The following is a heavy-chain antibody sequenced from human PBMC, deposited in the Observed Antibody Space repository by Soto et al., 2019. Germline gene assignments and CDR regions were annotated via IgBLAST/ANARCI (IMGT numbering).Heavy chain of an antibody. Sequence: QVQLQQWGAGLLKPSETLSLTCAVYGGSFSGYYWSWIRQPPGKGLEWIGEINHSGITNYNPSLKSRGTITVDTSKNQFSLQVSSVTAEDTAVYYCARGDYYGSGSYSYWGQGTLVTVSS. D-gene: IGHD3-10*01. J-gene: IGHJ4*02. CDR3: ARGDYYGSGSYSY. CDR1: GGSFSGYY. CDR2: INHSGIT. V-gene: IGHV4-34*01.